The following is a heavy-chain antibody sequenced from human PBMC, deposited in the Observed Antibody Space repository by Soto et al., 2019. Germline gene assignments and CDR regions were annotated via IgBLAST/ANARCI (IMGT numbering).Heavy chain of an antibody. V-gene: IGHV5-10-1*01. J-gene: IGHJ6*02. CDR1: GYSFTSHW. CDR3: ARRLSGPKEEYNAYYFYGLDV. Sequence: GESLKISCKGSGYSFTSHWITWVRQTPGKGLEWMGRIDPSDSYTNYSPSFQGRVTISADRSISTAFLQWSSLEASDTAIYYCARRLSGPKEEYNAYYFYGLDVWGQGTTVTVS. D-gene: IGHD1-1*01. CDR2: IDPSDSYT.